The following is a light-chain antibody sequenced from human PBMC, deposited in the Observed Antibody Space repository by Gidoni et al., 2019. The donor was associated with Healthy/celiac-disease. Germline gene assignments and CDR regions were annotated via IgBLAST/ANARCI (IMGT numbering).Light chain of an antibody. CDR2: QDS. Sequence: SYELTQPPSVSVSPGQTASITCSGDKLGDKYACWYQQKPGQSPVLVIYQDSKRPSGLPARFSGSNSGNTATLPLSGTQAMDEADYYCQAWDSSTVVFGGGTKLTVL. CDR3: QAWDSSTVV. CDR1: KLGDKY. J-gene: IGLJ2*01. V-gene: IGLV3-1*01.